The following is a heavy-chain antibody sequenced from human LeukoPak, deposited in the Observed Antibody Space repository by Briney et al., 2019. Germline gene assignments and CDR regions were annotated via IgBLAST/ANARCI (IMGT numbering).Heavy chain of an antibody. CDR1: GFTFSSYA. CDR3: AKVEDYYDSSSYYR. CDR2: ISGSGDST. V-gene: IGHV3-23*01. Sequence: GGSLRLSCAASGFTFSSYAMSWVRQAPGKGLEWVSAISGSGDSTYYGDSVKGRFTISRDNSKNTLYLQMNSLRAEDTAVYYCAKVEDYYDSSSYYRWGQGTLVTVSS. D-gene: IGHD3-22*01. J-gene: IGHJ4*02.